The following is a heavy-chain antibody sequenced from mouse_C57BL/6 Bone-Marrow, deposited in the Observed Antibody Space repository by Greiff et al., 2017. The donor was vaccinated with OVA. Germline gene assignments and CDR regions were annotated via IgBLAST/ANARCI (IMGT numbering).Heavy chain of an antibody. CDR2: ILPGSGST. Sequence: VPLQQSVAALMKPVASVNLSCKATCYTFTGYWIQLVTPSPLHVLALIGEILPGSGSTNYNEKFKGKATFTADTSSNTAYMQLSSLTTEDSAIYYCAREGELLRPYFDYWGQGTTLTVSS. J-gene: IGHJ2*01. CDR1: CYTFTGYW. V-gene: IGHV1-9*01. D-gene: IGHD1-2*01. CDR3: AREGELLRPYFDY.